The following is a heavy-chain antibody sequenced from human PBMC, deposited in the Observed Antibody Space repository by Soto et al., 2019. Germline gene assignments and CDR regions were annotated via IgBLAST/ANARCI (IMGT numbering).Heavy chain of an antibody. CDR2: ISAYNGNT. J-gene: IGHJ5*02. CDR1: GYTFTSYG. Sequence: QVQLVQSGAEVKKPGASVKVSCKASGYTFTSYGISWVRQAPGQGLEWMGWISAYNGNTNYAQKLQGRVTMTTDTSTSTAYMELRSLRSDDTAVYYCARETYCSGGSCYSGRENWFDPWGQGTLVTVSS. CDR3: ARETYCSGGSCYSGRENWFDP. D-gene: IGHD2-15*01. V-gene: IGHV1-18*01.